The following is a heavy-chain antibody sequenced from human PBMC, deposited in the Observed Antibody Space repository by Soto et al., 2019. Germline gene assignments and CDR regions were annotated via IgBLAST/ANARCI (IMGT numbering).Heavy chain of an antibody. V-gene: IGHV3-23*01. Sequence: GGSLRLSCAASGFTFGNYAMSWVRQAPGKGLQWVSAIGGTGKNIYYADSVKGRFIISRDKSKNTLYLQMNSLRTEEKAGNYCATQAFRGSTGTTWGQGTLVTVSS. CDR3: ATQAFRGSTGTT. CDR2: IGGTGKNI. D-gene: IGHD1-1*01. CDR1: GFTFGNYA. J-gene: IGHJ4*02.